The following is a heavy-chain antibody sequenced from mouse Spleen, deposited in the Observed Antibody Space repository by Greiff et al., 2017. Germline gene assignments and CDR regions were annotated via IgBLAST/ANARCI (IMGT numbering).Heavy chain of an antibody. CDR1: GFTFSDYY. D-gene: IGHD2-1*01. J-gene: IGHJ3*01. CDR3: ARDQGNYFAY. Sequence: EVQLVESEGGLVQPGSSMKLSCTASGFTFSDYYMAWVRQVPEKGLEWVANINYDGSSTYYLDSLKSRFIISRDNAKNILYLQMSSLKSEDTATYYCARDQGNYFAYWGQGTLVTVSA. CDR2: INYDGSST. V-gene: IGHV5-16*01.